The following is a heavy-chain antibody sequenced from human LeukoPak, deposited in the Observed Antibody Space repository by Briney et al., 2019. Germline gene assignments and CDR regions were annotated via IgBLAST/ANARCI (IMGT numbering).Heavy chain of an antibody. Sequence: SGGSLRLSCAASGFTFSTYAMSWVRQAPGKGLEWVSSICGSGSSIHCVDSYYRDSVKGRFTISGDNAKNTLYLQMNSLRAEDTAVYYCAKDRIAGTSDAFDIWGQGTMVTVSS. CDR2: ICGSGSSIHCVDS. D-gene: IGHD6-13*01. CDR1: GFTFSTYA. V-gene: IGHV3-23*01. J-gene: IGHJ3*02. CDR3: AKDRIAGTSDAFDI.